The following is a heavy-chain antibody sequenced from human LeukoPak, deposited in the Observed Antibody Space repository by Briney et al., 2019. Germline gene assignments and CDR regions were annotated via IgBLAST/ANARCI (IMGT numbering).Heavy chain of an antibody. J-gene: IGHJ4*02. Sequence: SQTLSLTCAISGDSVSSNSAAWNWIRQSPSRGLEWLGRTYYRSKWYNDYAVSVKSRITINPDTSKNQFSLKLTSVTAADTAVYYCARAGYSSSWYAQFPFSFDYWGQGTLVTVSS. CDR2: TYYRSKWYN. D-gene: IGHD6-13*01. CDR3: ARAGYSSSWYAQFPFSFDY. V-gene: IGHV6-1*01. CDR1: GDSVSSNSAA.